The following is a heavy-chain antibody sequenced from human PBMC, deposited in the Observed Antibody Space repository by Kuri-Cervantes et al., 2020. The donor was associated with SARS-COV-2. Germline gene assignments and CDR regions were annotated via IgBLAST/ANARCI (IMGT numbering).Heavy chain of an antibody. Sequence: SETLSLTCAVSRYSISSGYYWGWIRQPPGKGLEWTGSIYHSGSTYYNPSLKSRVTISVDTSKNQFSLKLSSVTAADTAVYYCARVARLVSYYFDYWGQGTLVTVSS. J-gene: IGHJ4*02. CDR2: IYHSGST. CDR1: RYSISSGYY. V-gene: IGHV4-38-2*01. CDR3: ARVARLVSYYFDY. D-gene: IGHD6-6*01.